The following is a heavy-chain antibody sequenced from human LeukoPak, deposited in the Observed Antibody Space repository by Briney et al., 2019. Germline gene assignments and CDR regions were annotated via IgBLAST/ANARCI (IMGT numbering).Heavy chain of an antibody. CDR2: VNGDGSST. Sequence: GGSLRLSCAASGFAFSTYWMHWVRQAPGKGLVWVSRVNGDGSSTNYADSVKGRFTISRDNAKNTLYLQMNSLRAEDTAVYYCASTYYYDSSGYLGAFDIWGQGTMVTVSS. CDR3: ASTYYYDSSGYLGAFDI. J-gene: IGHJ3*02. D-gene: IGHD3-22*01. CDR1: GFAFSTYW. V-gene: IGHV3-74*01.